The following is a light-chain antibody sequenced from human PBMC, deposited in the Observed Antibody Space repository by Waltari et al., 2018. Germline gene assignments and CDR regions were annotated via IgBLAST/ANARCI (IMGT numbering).Light chain of an antibody. CDR2: EVS. V-gene: IGLV2-23*02. Sequence: QSALTQPASVSGSPGQSITISCTGTSSDVGNFNLVSWYQQHPGKVPKLIIYEVSKLPSGVSNHFSGSKSGNTASLTISGLRAEDEADYYCCSYAGSRTYVFGTGTKVTVL. CDR3: CSYAGSRTYV. J-gene: IGLJ1*01. CDR1: SSDVGNFNL.